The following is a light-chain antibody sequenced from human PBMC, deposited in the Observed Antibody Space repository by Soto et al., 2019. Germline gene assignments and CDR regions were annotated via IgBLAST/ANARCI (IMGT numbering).Light chain of an antibody. J-gene: IGKJ2*01. CDR2: GAS. CDR1: QSVSSY. CDR3: QQYGGSPPYS. V-gene: IGKV3-20*01. Sequence: EIVLTQSPATLSLSPGERATLSCRASQSVSSYLAWYQQKPGQAPRLLIYGASSRATGIPDKFSGSGSGTDFTLTISRLEPEDFVVYYCQQYGGSPPYSFGQGTKLEIK.